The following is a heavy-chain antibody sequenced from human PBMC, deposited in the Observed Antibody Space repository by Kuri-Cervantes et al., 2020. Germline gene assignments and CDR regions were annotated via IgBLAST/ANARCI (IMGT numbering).Heavy chain of an antibody. Sequence: GESLKISCAASGFTFSDYYMSWIRQAPGKGLGWVSGISGSAGTTYYADSVKGRFTISRDNSKNTLYLQMNSLRAEDTAVYYCAVGESDAFDIWGQGTMVTVSS. CDR1: GFTFSDYY. D-gene: IGHD4-17*01. V-gene: IGHV3-23*01. CDR3: AVGESDAFDI. CDR2: ISGSAGTT. J-gene: IGHJ3*02.